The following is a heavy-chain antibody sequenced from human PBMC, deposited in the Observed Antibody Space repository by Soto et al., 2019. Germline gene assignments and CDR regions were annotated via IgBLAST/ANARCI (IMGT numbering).Heavy chain of an antibody. Sequence: QVQLVQSGAEVKKPGSSLKVSCETSGDTSTIYTITWVRQAPGQGLQWMGRIVPTLRLTNYAQEFEARLTITADTPTITPHMELRSLTSEDTAVYYCATKKHGAGRVGVYDWGQGTTVTVSS. CDR2: IVPTLRLT. CDR3: ATKKHGAGRVGVYD. D-gene: IGHD2-8*01. V-gene: IGHV1-69*02. CDR1: GDTSTIYT. J-gene: IGHJ4*02.